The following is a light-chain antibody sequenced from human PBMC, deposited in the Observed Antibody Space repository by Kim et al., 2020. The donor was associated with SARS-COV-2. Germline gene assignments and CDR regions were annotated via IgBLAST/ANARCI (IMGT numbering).Light chain of an antibody. Sequence: LSPGERGTLSCRASQSVSGNFSSYYQQTRHQAPRLIIYGTSTSSSGLANCFSGSASGTVFTLTISFLEPEYSADYYCQQYVSSPGIFGQGTKLEI. CDR1: QSVSGNF. CDR3: QQYVSSPGI. CDR2: GTS. J-gene: IGKJ2*01. V-gene: IGKV3-20*01.